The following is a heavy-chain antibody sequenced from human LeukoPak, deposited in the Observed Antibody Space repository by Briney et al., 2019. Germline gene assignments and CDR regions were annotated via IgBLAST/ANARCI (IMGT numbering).Heavy chain of an antibody. J-gene: IGHJ4*02. V-gene: IGHV3-23*01. CDR1: GFTFSSYA. Sequence: GGSLRLSCAASGFTFSSYAMSWVRQAPGKGLEWVSGISGSGGSTFYADSVKGRFTISRDNAKNSLSLQMNSLRADDAAVYYCASGFSSSPYFDYWGQGTLVTVSS. D-gene: IGHD6-6*01. CDR3: ASGFSSSPYFDY. CDR2: ISGSGGST.